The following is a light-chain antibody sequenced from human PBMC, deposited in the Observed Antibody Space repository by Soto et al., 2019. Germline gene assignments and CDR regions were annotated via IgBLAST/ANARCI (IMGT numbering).Light chain of an antibody. CDR1: QSAGSTY. V-gene: IGKV3-20*01. CDR2: GAS. Sequence: SPGTLSLSPGESATLSCRASQSAGSTYLAWYQQKPGQAPRLLIYGASTRATGIPDRFSGSGSGTDFTLTISRLEPEDFAVYYCQQYGTSLIPFGQGTRLEIK. J-gene: IGKJ5*01. CDR3: QQYGTSLIP.